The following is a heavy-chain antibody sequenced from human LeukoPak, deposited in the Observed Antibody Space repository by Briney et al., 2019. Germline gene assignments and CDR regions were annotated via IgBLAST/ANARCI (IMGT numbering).Heavy chain of an antibody. CDR3: ARVGILWFGELSCWFDP. CDR1: GGSISSYY. J-gene: IGHJ5*02. V-gene: IGHV4-59*01. D-gene: IGHD3-10*01. CDR2: IYYSGST. Sequence: SETLSLTCTVSGGSISSYYWNWIRQPPGKGLEWIGYIYYSGSTNYNPSLKSRVTISVDTSKNQFSLKLSSVTAADTAVYYCARVGILWFGELSCWFDPWGQGTLVAVPS.